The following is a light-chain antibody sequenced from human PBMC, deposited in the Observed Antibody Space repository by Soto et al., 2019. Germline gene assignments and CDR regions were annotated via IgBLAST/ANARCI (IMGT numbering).Light chain of an antibody. CDR2: DVT. CDR3: NSYTSSSTYV. Sequence: QSALTQPASVSGSPGQSFTISCTGTSSDVGGFNYVPWYQQHPGKAPKLMIYDVTNRPSGVSYRFSGSKSGNTASLTISGLQAEDEADYYCNSYTSSSTYVFGTGTKVTVL. J-gene: IGLJ1*01. CDR1: SSDVGGFNY. V-gene: IGLV2-14*03.